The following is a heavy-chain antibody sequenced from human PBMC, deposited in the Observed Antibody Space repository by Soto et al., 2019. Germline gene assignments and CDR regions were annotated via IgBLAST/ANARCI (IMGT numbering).Heavy chain of an antibody. CDR1: GGSISSSNW. CDR3: AETRPAYGSGSYPVGY. CDR2: IYHSGST. Sequence: QVQLQESGPGLVKPSGTLSLTCAVSGGSISSSNWWSWVRQPPGKGLEWIGEIYHSGSTNYNPSPKSRVTTAEGKFNNPCSMKLSSVNAADTAVNYWAETRPAYGSGSYPVGYWGQGTLVTVSS. V-gene: IGHV4-4*02. D-gene: IGHD3-10*01. J-gene: IGHJ4*02.